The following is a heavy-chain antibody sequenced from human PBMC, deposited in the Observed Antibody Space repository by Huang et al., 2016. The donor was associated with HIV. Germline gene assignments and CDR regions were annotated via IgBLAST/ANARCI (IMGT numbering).Heavy chain of an antibody. CDR2: LFTGGSG. Sequence: QVQLQESGPGLVKPSETLSLTCTVSGGSISTGNYDWSWIRPPAGKGLEWVGHLFTGGSGIDNPSHRSGVTISLDTSKTQFSLKLSAVSAADSAVYYCARVESGYYDAFDIWGPGTTVTVSS. CDR1: GGSISTGNYD. J-gene: IGHJ3*02. V-gene: IGHV4-61*09. D-gene: IGHD3-3*01. CDR3: ARVESGYYDAFDI.